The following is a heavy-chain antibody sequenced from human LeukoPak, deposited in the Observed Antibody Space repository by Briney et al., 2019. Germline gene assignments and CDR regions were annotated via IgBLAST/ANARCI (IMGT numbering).Heavy chain of an antibody. V-gene: IGHV4-59*01. CDR2: IYYSGST. Sequence: PSETLSLTCTVSGGSISSYYWSWIRQPPGKGLEWIGYIYYSGSTNYNPSLKSRVTISVDTSKNQFPLKLSSVTAADTAVYYCARVGLGESSYYFDYWGQGTLVTVSS. D-gene: IGHD3-16*02. CDR3: ARVGLGESSYYFDY. J-gene: IGHJ4*02. CDR1: GGSISSYY.